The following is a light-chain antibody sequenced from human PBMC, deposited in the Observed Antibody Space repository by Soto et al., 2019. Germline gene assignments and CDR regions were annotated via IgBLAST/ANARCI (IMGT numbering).Light chain of an antibody. CDR1: QSVSVNS. V-gene: IGKV3-20*01. J-gene: IGKJ3*01. CDR3: QQSGGSPFT. Sequence: EIVLTQSPGTLPWSPGERATLSCRASQSVSVNSLAGYQQKGGQAPRLLIYAASTRATGVPDRFSGTGSGTDFALTISRLETDDSAVYYCQQSGGSPFTFGPGTKVDIK. CDR2: AAS.